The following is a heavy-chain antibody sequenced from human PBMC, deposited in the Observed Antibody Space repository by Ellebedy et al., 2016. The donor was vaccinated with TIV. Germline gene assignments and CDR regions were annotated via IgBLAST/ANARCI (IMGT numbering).Heavy chain of an antibody. CDR2: ISSSSSTI. Sequence: GGSLRLXXAASGFTFSSYSMNWVRQAPGKGLEWVSYISSSSSTIYYADSVKGRFTISRDNAKNSLYLQMNSLRAEDTAVYYCAREYYYGSGSYSWPWFDPWGQGTLVTVSS. J-gene: IGHJ5*02. CDR1: GFTFSSYS. D-gene: IGHD3-10*01. V-gene: IGHV3-48*01. CDR3: AREYYYGSGSYSWPWFDP.